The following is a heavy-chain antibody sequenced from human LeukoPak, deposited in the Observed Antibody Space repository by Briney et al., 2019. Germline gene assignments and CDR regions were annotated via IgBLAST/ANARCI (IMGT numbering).Heavy chain of an antibody. D-gene: IGHD3-10*01. CDR3: ARALWFGETFPAY. Sequence: GGSLRLSCAASGFTFSSYGMHWVRQAPGKGLEWVAFIRSDGSNKYYADSVKGRFTISRDNAKNSLYLQMNSLRAEDTAEYYCARALWFGETFPAYWGQGTLVTVSS. CDR1: GFTFSSYG. CDR2: IRSDGSNK. V-gene: IGHV3-30*02. J-gene: IGHJ4*02.